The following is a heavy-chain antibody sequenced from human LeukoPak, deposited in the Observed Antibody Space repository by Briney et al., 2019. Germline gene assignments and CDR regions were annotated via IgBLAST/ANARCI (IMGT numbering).Heavy chain of an antibody. CDR3: ARVGGMVVAADPFAY. D-gene: IGHD2-15*01. V-gene: IGHV1-18*01. Sequence: ASVKVSCKASGYTFTSYGISWVRQAPGQGLEWMGWISAYNGNTNYAQKLQGRVTMTTDTSTSTAYMELRSLRSDDTAVYYCARVGGMVVAADPFAYWGQGTLVTVYS. J-gene: IGHJ4*02. CDR1: GYTFTSYG. CDR2: ISAYNGNT.